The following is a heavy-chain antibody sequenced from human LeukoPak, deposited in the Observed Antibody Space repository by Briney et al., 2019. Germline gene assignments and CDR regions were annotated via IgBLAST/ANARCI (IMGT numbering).Heavy chain of an antibody. CDR1: GGSFSGYY. V-gene: IGHV4-34*01. J-gene: IGHJ4*02. Sequence: SETLSLTCAVYGGSFSGYYWSWIRQPPGKGLEWIGEINHSGSTNYNPSLKSRVTISVDTSKNQFSLKLSSVTAADTAVYYCARVRFRGKDDYWGQGILVTVSS. CDR2: INHSGST. CDR3: ARVRFRGKDDY. D-gene: IGHD4-23*01.